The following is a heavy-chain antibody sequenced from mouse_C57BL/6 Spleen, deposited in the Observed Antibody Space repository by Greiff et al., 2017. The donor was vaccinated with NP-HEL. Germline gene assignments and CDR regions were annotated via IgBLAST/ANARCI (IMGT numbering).Heavy chain of an antibody. V-gene: IGHV5-9*01. Sequence: EVKVVESGGGLVKPGGSLKLSCAASGFTFSSYTMSWVRQTPEKRLEWVATISGGGGNTYYPDSVKGRFTISRDNAKNTLYLQMSSLRSEDTALYYCARGGAQALYYAMDYWGQGTSVTVSS. J-gene: IGHJ4*01. CDR1: GFTFSSYT. D-gene: IGHD3-2*02. CDR2: ISGGGGNT. CDR3: ARGGAQALYYAMDY.